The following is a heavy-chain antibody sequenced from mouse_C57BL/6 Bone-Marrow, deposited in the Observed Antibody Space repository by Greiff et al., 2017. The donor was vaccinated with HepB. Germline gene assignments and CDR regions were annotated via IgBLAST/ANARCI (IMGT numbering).Heavy chain of an antibody. V-gene: IGHV5-6*01. CDR2: ISSGGSYT. CDR3: ARLYDYDGAWFAY. Sequence: EVQLQQSGGDLVKPGGSLKLSCAASGFTFSSYGMSWVRQTPDKRLEWVATISSGGSYTYYPDSVKGRFTISRDNAKNTLYLQMSSLKSEDTAMYYCARLYDYDGAWFAYWGQGTLVTVSA. J-gene: IGHJ3*01. D-gene: IGHD2-4*01. CDR1: GFTFSSYG.